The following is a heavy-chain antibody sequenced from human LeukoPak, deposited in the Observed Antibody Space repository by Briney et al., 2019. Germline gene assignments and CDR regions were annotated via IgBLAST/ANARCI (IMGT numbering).Heavy chain of an antibody. CDR2: IYYSGST. CDR3: ARDKRGYYDY. D-gene: IGHD3-16*01. V-gene: IGHV4-31*03. CDR1: GGSISSGGYY. J-gene: IGHJ4*02. Sequence: SETLSLTCTVSGGSISSGGYYWSWIRQHPGQSLEWIGYIYYSGSTYYNPSLKSRVTISVDTSKNQFSLKLSSVTAADTAVYYCARDKRGYYDYWGQGTLVTVSS.